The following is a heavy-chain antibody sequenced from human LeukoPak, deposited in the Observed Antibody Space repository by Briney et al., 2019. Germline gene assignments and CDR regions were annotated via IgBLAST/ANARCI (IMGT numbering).Heavy chain of an antibody. CDR3: ARDHVGWGANWFDP. V-gene: IGHV3-21*01. J-gene: IGHJ5*02. Sequence: GGSLRLSCTASGFSVSTYPMAWVRQVPGKGLQWVSTITASGTDTFYADSVKGRFTISRDNAKNSLYLQMNSLRAEDTAVFYCARDHVGWGANWFDPWGQGTLVTVSS. CDR1: GFSVSTYP. CDR2: ITASGTDT. D-gene: IGHD1-26*01.